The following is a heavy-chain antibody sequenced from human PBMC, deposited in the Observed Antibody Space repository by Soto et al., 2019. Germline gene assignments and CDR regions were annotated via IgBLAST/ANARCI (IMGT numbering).Heavy chain of an antibody. V-gene: IGHV4-31*03. Sequence: QVQLQESGPGLVEPSQTLSLTCTVSGASISSGGHNWSWIRQHPGKGLEWIGFIHYSGSTSYNPSLESRVDISVYTSRNQFSLRLSSVTAADTAVYYCTSGRDASKTGYWGQGTLVTVSS. D-gene: IGHD7-27*01. CDR1: GASISSGGHN. CDR2: IHYSGST. CDR3: TSGRDASKTGY. J-gene: IGHJ4*02.